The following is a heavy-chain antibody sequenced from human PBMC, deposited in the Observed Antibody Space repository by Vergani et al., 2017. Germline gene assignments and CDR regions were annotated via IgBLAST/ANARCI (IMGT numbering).Heavy chain of an antibody. CDR3: TTAWGLYYLHGEYFQY. J-gene: IGHJ1*01. Sequence: EVQLLESGGGLVQPGGSRRLSCAGAGFTFDTYTMASVPQAPGKGLEWVETTSSGGGDIFYADSVKGRFTISRDNSKNTLFLQMNSLKDEDTAVYYCTTAWGLYYLHGEYFQYWGRGTLVSVSS. CDR1: GFTFDTYT. V-gene: IGHV3-23*01. CDR2: TSSGGGDI. D-gene: IGHD3-10*01.